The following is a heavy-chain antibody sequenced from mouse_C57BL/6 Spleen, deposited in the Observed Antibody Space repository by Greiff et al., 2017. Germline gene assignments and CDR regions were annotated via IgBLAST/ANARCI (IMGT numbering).Heavy chain of an antibody. Sequence: VQLQQPGAELVKPGASVKLSCKASGYTFTSYWMHWVKQRPGRGLEWIGRIDPNSGGTKYNEKFKSKATLTVDKPSSTAYMQLSSLTSEDSAVYYCARSGATVVERGPWFAYWGQGTLVTVSA. CDR1: GYTFTSYW. CDR3: ARSGATVVERGPWFAY. V-gene: IGHV1-72*01. D-gene: IGHD1-1*01. CDR2: IDPNSGGT. J-gene: IGHJ3*01.